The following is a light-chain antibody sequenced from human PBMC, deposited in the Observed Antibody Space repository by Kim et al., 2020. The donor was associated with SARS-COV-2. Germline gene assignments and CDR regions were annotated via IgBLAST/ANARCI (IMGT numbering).Light chain of an antibody. CDR2: GAS. V-gene: IGKV3-20*01. Sequence: SWSPGEVPNPSCRASQSVRSTHLAWYQQKPGQAPRLLIFGASHRAPGIPDRFGGSGSGTDFTLTISRLEPEDFAVYYCQQSGTSLTFGGGTKLEIK. J-gene: IGKJ4*01. CDR1: QSVRSTH. CDR3: QQSGTSLT.